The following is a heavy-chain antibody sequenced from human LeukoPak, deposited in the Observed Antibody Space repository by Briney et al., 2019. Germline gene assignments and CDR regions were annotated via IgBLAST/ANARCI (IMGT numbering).Heavy chain of an antibody. D-gene: IGHD6-19*01. J-gene: IGHJ3*02. Sequence: GGSLRLSCAASGFTFSNYGMSWVRQAPGKGLEWVSAISGTGRSTYYADFVKGRFTISRDNSKNTLFLQMNSLRAEDTAVFYCARSRLDAFDIWGQGTLVTVSS. CDR2: ISGTGRST. CDR1: GFTFSNYG. V-gene: IGHV3-23*01. CDR3: ARSRLDAFDI.